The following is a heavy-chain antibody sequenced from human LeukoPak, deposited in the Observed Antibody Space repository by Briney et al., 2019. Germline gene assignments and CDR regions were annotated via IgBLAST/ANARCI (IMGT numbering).Heavy chain of an antibody. CDR3: ARAPGAMTYYDILTGYYPHNDAFDI. Sequence: PSETLSLTCTVSGGSISSYYWSWIRQPPGKGLEWIGYIYYTRSTHYNPSPKSRVTISVDTSKNQFSLKLSSVTAADTAVYYCARAPGAMTYYDILTGYYPHNDAFDIWGQGTMVAVSS. V-gene: IGHV4-59*01. CDR1: GGSISSYY. J-gene: IGHJ3*02. D-gene: IGHD3-9*01. CDR2: IYYTRST.